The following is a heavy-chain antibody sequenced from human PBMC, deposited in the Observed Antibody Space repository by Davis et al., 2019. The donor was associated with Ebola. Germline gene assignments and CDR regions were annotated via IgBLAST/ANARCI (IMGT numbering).Heavy chain of an antibody. D-gene: IGHD2-2*01. CDR3: AKDQDIVVVPAAAPNPFDY. Sequence: GESLKISCAASGFTFISYAFHWIRQAPGKGLEWVSTISDSGGSTYYADSVRGRFTISRDNSNNTLFLHMNSLSAEDTALYFCAKDQDIVVVPAAAPNPFDYWGQGTLVSVSS. CDR1: GFTFISYA. V-gene: IGHV3-23*01. J-gene: IGHJ4*02. CDR2: ISDSGGST.